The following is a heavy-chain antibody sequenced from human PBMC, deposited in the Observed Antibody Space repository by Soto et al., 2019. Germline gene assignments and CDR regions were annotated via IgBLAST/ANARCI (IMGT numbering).Heavy chain of an antibody. J-gene: IGHJ6*02. D-gene: IGHD3-10*01. CDR3: ARVRYYGSGSYYNLFDYYYGMDV. CDR2: IYYSGST. V-gene: IGHV4-59*01. Sequence: SETLSLTCTVSGGSISSYYWSWIRQPPGKGLEWIGYIYYSGSTNYNPSLKSRVTISVDTSKNQFSLKLSSVTAADTAVYYCARVRYYGSGSYYNLFDYYYGMDVWGQGTTVT. CDR1: GGSISSYY.